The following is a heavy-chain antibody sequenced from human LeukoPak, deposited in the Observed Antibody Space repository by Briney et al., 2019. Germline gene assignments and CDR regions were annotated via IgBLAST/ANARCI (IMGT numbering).Heavy chain of an antibody. J-gene: IGHJ4*02. Sequence: GGSLRLSCAASEFTFSSYAMSWVRQAPGKGLEWVSAISGSGGSTYYADSVKGRFTISRDNSKNTLYLQMNSLRAEDTAVYYCAKPENRRPSGHIVVVTAFDYWGQGTLVTVSS. V-gene: IGHV3-23*01. CDR3: AKPENRRPSGHIVVVTAFDY. CDR1: EFTFSSYA. CDR2: ISGSGGST. D-gene: IGHD2-21*02.